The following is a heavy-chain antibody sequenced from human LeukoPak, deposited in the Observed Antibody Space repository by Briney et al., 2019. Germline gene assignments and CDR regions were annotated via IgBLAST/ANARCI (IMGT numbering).Heavy chain of an antibody. J-gene: IGHJ4*02. D-gene: IGHD5-24*01. CDR2: TYYRSKWYN. CDR1: GDSFSSNSAA. CDR3: ARDEMAIDY. V-gene: IGHV6-1*01. Sequence: PSQTLSLTCAISGDSFSSNSAAWTWIRQSPSRGLEWLGRTYYRSKWYNESAVSVKSRLTIYPDTSKNQVSLQVNSVTPEDTAVHYCARDEMAIDYWGQGTLVTVSS.